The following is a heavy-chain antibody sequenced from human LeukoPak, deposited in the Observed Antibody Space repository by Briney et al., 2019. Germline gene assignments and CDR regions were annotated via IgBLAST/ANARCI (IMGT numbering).Heavy chain of an antibody. CDR3: ARDLYSSSWSWFDP. V-gene: IGHV4-30-2*01. CDR2: IYHSGST. D-gene: IGHD6-13*01. J-gene: IGHJ5*02. Sequence: PSETLSLTCAVSGGSISSGGYSWSWIRQPPGKGLEWIGYIYHSGSTYYNPSLKSRVTMSVDTSKNQFSLKLSSVTAADTAVYYCARDLYSSSWSWFDPWGQGTLVTVSS. CDR1: GGSISSGGYS.